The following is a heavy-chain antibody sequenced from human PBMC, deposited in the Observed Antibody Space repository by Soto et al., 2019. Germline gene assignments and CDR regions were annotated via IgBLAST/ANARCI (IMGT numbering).Heavy chain of an antibody. CDR3: ARGSLVVVAAFFDY. Sequence: SETLSLTCTVSGGSVSSGSYYWSWIRQPPGKGLEWIGYIYYSGSTNYNPSLKSRVTISVDTSKNQFSLKLSSVTAADTAVYYCARGSLVVVAAFFDYWGQGTLVTVSS. CDR2: IYYSGST. V-gene: IGHV4-61*01. CDR1: GGSVSSGSYY. D-gene: IGHD2-15*01. J-gene: IGHJ4*02.